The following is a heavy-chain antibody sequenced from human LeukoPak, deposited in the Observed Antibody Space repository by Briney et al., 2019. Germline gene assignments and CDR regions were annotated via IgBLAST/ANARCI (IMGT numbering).Heavy chain of an antibody. D-gene: IGHD4-17*01. CDR2: TSSRGSTI. V-gene: IGHV3-48*03. CDR3: ARCPTTVTHAFDY. CDR1: GFTFSSYE. J-gene: IGHJ4*02. Sequence: PGGSLGLSCAASGFTFSSYEMNWVRQAPGKGLEWVSYTSSRGSTIYYADSVKGRFTISRDNAKNSPSLQMNSLRAEDTAVYYCARCPTTVTHAFDYWGQGTLVTVSS.